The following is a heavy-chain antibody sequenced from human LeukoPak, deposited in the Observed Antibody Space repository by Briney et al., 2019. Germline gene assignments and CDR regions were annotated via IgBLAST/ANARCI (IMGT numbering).Heavy chain of an antibody. Sequence: GGSLRLSCVASEFTFYSFSMNWVRQAPGEGGEWGALICFRGANIQYAESVKGRFTISRDDTKDSLYLEMRSLRADATAVYYCVRDLVGGGPPHRRSGPGGDYWGQGTLVTVSS. V-gene: IGHV3-21*06. CDR3: VRDLVGGGPPHRRSGPGGDY. CDR1: EFTFYSFS. D-gene: IGHD1-26*01. CDR2: ICFRGANI. J-gene: IGHJ4*02.